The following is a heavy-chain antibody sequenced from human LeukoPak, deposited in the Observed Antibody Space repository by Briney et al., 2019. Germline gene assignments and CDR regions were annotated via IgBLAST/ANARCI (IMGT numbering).Heavy chain of an antibody. V-gene: IGHV3-30*03. CDR1: GFTFSDYG. Sequence: PGRSLRLSCAASGFTFSDYGMHWVRQAPGKWLEWVAVISYDGSNKYHADSVKGRFTISRDNSKNTLYLQMNSLRAEDTAVYYCAARIAAAGRGGFDYWGQGTLVTVSS. D-gene: IGHD6-13*01. CDR2: ISYDGSNK. J-gene: IGHJ4*02. CDR3: AARIAAAGRGGFDY.